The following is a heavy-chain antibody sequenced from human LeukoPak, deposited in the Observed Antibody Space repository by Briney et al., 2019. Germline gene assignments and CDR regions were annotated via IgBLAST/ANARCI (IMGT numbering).Heavy chain of an antibody. J-gene: IGHJ4*02. D-gene: IGHD3-22*01. CDR1: GGSFSGYY. CDR2: INHSGST. Sequence: SETLSLTCAVYGGSFSGYYWSWIRQPPGKGLEWIGEINHSGSTNYNPSLKSRVTISVDTSKNQFSLKLSSVTAADTAVYYCASLDYYDSSGYKYYFDYWGQGTLVTVSS. V-gene: IGHV4-34*01. CDR3: ASLDYYDSSGYKYYFDY.